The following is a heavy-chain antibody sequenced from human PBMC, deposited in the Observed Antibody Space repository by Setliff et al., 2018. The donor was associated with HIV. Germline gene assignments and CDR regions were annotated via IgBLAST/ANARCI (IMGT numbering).Heavy chain of an antibody. Sequence: NPSETLSLTCDVSGFSISSRYYWGWIRQSPGKGLEWIGNIYHTGSSYYNPSLNDRATISLDTSKNKLSLKLTSVTAADTAVYYCARHLQAFDIWGHGTMVTVSS. D-gene: IGHD1-1*01. J-gene: IGHJ3*02. CDR2: IYHTGSS. V-gene: IGHV4-38-2*01. CDR1: GFSISSRYY. CDR3: ARHLQAFDI.